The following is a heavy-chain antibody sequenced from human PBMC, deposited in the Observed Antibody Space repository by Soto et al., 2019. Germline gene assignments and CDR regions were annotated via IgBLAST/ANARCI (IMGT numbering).Heavy chain of an antibody. CDR2: IGGGGSIT. CDR1: GFTFTNYA. CDR3: AKTIRGGYSSSWYYFDY. Sequence: GGSLRLSCAASGFTFTNYAMTWVRQAPGKGLEWVSTIGGGGSITYYADSLKGRFTISRDNSKNTLYLQINSLRAEDTAVYYCAKTIRGGYSSSWYYFDYWGQGTLVTVSS. D-gene: IGHD6-13*01. V-gene: IGHV3-23*01. J-gene: IGHJ4*02.